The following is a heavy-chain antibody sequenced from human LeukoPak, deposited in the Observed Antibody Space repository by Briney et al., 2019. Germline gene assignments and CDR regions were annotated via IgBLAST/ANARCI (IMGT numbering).Heavy chain of an antibody. J-gene: IGHJ6*03. V-gene: IGHV1-69*02. CDR1: GGTFSSYT. Sequence: ASVKVSCKASGGTFSSYTISWVRQAPGQGLEWMGRIIPILGIANYAQKFQGRVTITADKSTSTAYMELSSLRSEDTAVYYCASTYYYGSGSYFPDYYYYMDVWGKGTTVTVSS. D-gene: IGHD3-10*01. CDR2: IIPILGIA. CDR3: ASTYYYGSGSYFPDYYYYMDV.